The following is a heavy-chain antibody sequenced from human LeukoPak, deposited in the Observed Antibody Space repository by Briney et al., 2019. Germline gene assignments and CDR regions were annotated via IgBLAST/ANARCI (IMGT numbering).Heavy chain of an antibody. V-gene: IGHV4-31*03. Sequence: PSETLSLTCTVSGGSISSGGYYWSWIRQHPGKGLEWIVYIYYSGSTYYNPSLKSRVTISVDTSKNQFSLKLSSVTAADTAVYYCARARYGSGSYHYNVRIFDYWGQGPLITVS. CDR3: ARARYGSGSYHYNVRIFDY. J-gene: IGHJ4*02. D-gene: IGHD3-10*01. CDR2: IYYSGST. CDR1: GGSISSGGYY.